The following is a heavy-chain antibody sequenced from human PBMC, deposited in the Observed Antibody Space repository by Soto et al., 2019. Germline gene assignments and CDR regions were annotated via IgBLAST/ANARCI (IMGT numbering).Heavy chain of an antibody. CDR3: AKDPKLRWYYFDY. CDR1: GFTFSSYA. J-gene: IGHJ4*02. D-gene: IGHD4-17*01. CDR2: ISGSGGST. Sequence: EVQLLESGGGLVQPGGSLRLSCAASGFTFSSYAMSWVRQAPGKGLEWVSAISGSGGSTYYADSVKGRFTISRDKSKNTRYLQMNTLRAEDTAVYYCAKDPKLRWYYFDYWGQGTLVTVSS. V-gene: IGHV3-23*01.